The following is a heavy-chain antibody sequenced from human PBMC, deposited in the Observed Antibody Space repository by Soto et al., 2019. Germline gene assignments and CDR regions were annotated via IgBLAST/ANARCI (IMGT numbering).Heavy chain of an antibody. CDR3: ARLFYYDSSGYLRPFDY. J-gene: IGHJ4*02. CDR1: GFSLTTSGVG. Sequence: QITLKESGPPLVKPTQTLTLTCTFSGFSLTTSGVGVGWIRQPPGKALEWLALVFWDNDKRYSPSLKSRLTITKDASKKQVVLTMTNVDPVDTATYYCARLFYYDSSGYLRPFDYWGQGTPVTVSS. CDR2: VFWDNDK. V-gene: IGHV2-5*02. D-gene: IGHD3-22*01.